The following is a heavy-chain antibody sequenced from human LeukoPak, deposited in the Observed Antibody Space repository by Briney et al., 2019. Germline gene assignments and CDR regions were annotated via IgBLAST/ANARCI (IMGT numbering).Heavy chain of an antibody. J-gene: IGHJ1*01. D-gene: IGHD1-26*01. CDR1: GYTFTNYG. Sequence: ASVRVSCKTSGYTFTNYGMHWVRQAPRQSLEWMGWINTGNGNTKSSQKFQDRVTLTRDTSASTAYMELNSLSSEDTAVYFCARVPLHDASGRYYPHWGQGTLVTVSS. CDR2: INTGNGNT. CDR3: ARVPLHDASGRYYPH. V-gene: IGHV1-3*04.